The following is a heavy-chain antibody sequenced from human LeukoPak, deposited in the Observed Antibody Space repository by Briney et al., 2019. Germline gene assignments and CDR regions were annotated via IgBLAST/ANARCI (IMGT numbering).Heavy chain of an antibody. CDR3: ARGYCSSTSCYGGGNFDY. V-gene: IGHV1-69*04. Sequence: SVTVSCKASGGTFSSYAISWVRQAPGQGLEWMGRIIPILGIANYAQKFQGRVTITADKSTSTAYMELSSLRSEDTAVYYCARGYCSSTSCYGGGNFDYWGQGTLVTVSS. J-gene: IGHJ4*02. CDR2: IIPILGIA. D-gene: IGHD2-2*01. CDR1: GGTFSSYA.